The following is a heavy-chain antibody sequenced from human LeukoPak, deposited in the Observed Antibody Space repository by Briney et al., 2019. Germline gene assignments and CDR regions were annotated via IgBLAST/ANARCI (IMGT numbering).Heavy chain of an antibody. J-gene: IGHJ3*02. CDR2: ISSSSSYI. V-gene: IGHV3-21*01. CDR1: GFTFSSYS. Sequence: GGSLRLSCAASGFTFSSYSMNWVRQAPGKGLEWVSSISSSSSYIYYADSVKGRFTISRDNAKNSLYLQMNSLRAEDTAVYYCATDGLEHCGGDHYRYAFEIWGQGTMVNVSS. D-gene: IGHD2-21*02. CDR3: ATDGLEHCGGDHYRYAFEI.